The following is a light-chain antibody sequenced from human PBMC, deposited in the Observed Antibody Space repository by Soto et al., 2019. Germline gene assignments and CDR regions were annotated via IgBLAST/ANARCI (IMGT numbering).Light chain of an antibody. J-gene: IGKJ4*01. CDR2: GAS. CDR1: QSVSSSN. CDR3: QQYVGSGPVT. Sequence: EIVLTQSPGTLSLSPGERATLSCRASQSVSSSNLAWYQQKPGQAPRLLIYGASSRATGIPDRFSGSGSGTDFTLTITRLEPEDFAVYFCQQYVGSGPVTFGGGTKVEVK. V-gene: IGKV3-20*01.